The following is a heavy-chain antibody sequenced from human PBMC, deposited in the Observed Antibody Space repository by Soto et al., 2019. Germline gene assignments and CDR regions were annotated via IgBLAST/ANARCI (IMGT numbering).Heavy chain of an antibody. V-gene: IGHV3-73*02. Sequence: EVQLVESGGGLVQPGGSLKLSCAASGFTFSGSAMHWVRQASGKGLEWVGRIRDKANSYATAYTASGKGRFTISRDDSKNTAYLQMNSLKTEDTAVYYCTRLYCGGDCDFDSWGQGTLVTVSS. D-gene: IGHD2-21*02. CDR1: GFTFSGSA. J-gene: IGHJ4*02. CDR3: TRLYCGGDCDFDS. CDR2: IRDKANSYAT.